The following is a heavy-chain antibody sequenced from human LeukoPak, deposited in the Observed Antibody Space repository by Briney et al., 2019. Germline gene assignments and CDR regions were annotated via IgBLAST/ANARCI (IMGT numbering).Heavy chain of an antibody. CDR1: GGSISSSSYY. CDR3: ARDREGLRYFDL. CDR2: IYYSGST. Sequence: SETLSLTCTVSGGSISSSSYYWGWVRQPPGKGLEWIGSIYYSGSTYYNPSLKSRVTISVDTSKNQFSLKLSSVTAADTAVYYCARDREGLRYFDLWGQGTLVTVSS. V-gene: IGHV4-39*07. D-gene: IGHD3-9*01. J-gene: IGHJ4*02.